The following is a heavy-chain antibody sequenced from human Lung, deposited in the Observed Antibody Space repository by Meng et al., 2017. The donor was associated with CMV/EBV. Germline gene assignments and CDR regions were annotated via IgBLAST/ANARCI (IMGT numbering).Heavy chain of an antibody. CDR1: GFTVSSNS. J-gene: IGHJ6*02. CDR3: ARVLTVHHYHGMDV. V-gene: IGHV3-53*01. D-gene: IGHD4-11*01. Sequence: LSLTXAASGFTVSSNSMNWVRQAPGKGLEWVSLIYSGGGTYYADSVKGRFTISRDNFKNTLYLQMNSLRAEDTAVYYCARVLTVHHYHGMDVWGQGTTVTVSS. CDR2: IYSGGGT.